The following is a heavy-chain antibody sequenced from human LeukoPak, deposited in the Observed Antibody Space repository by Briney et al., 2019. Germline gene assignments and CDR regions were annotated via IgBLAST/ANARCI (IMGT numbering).Heavy chain of an antibody. Sequence: AETLSLTCAVYDGSFSGYYWSWIRQPPGKGLEWIGEINHSGSTNYNPSLKSRVTISLDTSKSQFSLKVRYVTAADTAVYYCARDLVENSRGHDFWGQGILVIVSS. D-gene: IGHD2-15*01. CDR1: DGSFSGYY. J-gene: IGHJ4*02. CDR2: INHSGST. V-gene: IGHV4-34*01. CDR3: ARDLVENSRGHDF.